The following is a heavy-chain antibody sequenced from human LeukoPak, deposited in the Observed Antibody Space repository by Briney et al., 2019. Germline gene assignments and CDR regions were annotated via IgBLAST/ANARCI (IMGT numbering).Heavy chain of an antibody. V-gene: IGHV3-33*01. J-gene: IGHJ2*01. D-gene: IGHD3-10*01. CDR1: GLNFNDYD. CDR3: ARERGGQDWDFDL. CDR2: IWDDGSNK. Sequence: GGSLRLSCAASGLNFNDYDMDWVRQAPGKGPEWVAVIWDDGSNKYYAESVKGRFTISRDISKNMLYLQMNSLRVEDTAVYYCARERGGQDWDFDLWGRGTPVTVSS.